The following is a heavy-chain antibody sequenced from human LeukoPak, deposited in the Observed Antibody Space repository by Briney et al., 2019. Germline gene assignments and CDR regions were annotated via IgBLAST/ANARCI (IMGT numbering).Heavy chain of an antibody. CDR1: GFTFSPYA. CDR3: AKDGFCSGASCYPNHFDP. Sequence: GGSLRLSCAASGFTFSPYAMHWVRQAPGKGLEWVALISNDGSNKYYADSVKGRSTISRDNSKNTLDLQMNSLRAEDTAAYYCAKDGFCSGASCYPNHFDPWGQGTLVTVSS. D-gene: IGHD2-2*01. CDR2: ISNDGSNK. V-gene: IGHV3-30*18. J-gene: IGHJ5*02.